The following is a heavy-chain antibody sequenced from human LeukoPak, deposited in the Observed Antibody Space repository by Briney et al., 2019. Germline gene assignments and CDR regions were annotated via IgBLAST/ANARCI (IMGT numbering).Heavy chain of an antibody. Sequence: GASVKVSCKASGGTFSSYAISWVRQAPGQGLEWMGRIIPILGIANYAQKFQGRVTITADKSTSTAYMELSSLRSEDTAVYYCARDEHCSSTSCYTGYYGMDVWGQGTTVTVSS. D-gene: IGHD2-2*02. V-gene: IGHV1-69*04. CDR3: ARDEHCSSTSCYTGYYGMDV. J-gene: IGHJ6*02. CDR1: GGTFSSYA. CDR2: IIPILGIA.